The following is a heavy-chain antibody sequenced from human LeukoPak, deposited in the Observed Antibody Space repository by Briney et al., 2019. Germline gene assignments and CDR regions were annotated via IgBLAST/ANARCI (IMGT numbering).Heavy chain of an antibody. Sequence: SETLSLTCTVSGGSISSYYSSWIRQPPGKGLEWIGYIYYSGSTNYNPSLKSRVTISVDTSKNQFSLKLSSVTAADTAVYYCARRDLFYWYFDLWGRGTLVTVSS. V-gene: IGHV4-59*08. CDR2: IYYSGST. CDR3: ARRDLFYWYFDL. D-gene: IGHD2-21*01. J-gene: IGHJ2*01. CDR1: GGSISSYY.